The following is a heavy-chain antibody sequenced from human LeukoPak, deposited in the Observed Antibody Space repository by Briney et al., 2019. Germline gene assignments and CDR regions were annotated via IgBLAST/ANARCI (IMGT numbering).Heavy chain of an antibody. Sequence: SGGSLRLSCAASGFTFSSYGMHWVRQAPGKGLEWVSSISSSSSYIYYADSVKGRFTISRDNAKNSLYLQMNSLRAEDTAVYYCARGSIAARPGDYWGQGTLVTVSS. CDR1: GFTFSSYG. CDR2: ISSSSSYI. CDR3: ARGSIAARPGDY. D-gene: IGHD6-6*01. J-gene: IGHJ4*02. V-gene: IGHV3-21*01.